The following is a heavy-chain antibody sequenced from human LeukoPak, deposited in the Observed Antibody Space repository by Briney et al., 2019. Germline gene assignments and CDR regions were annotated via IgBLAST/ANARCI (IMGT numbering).Heavy chain of an antibody. CDR3: ARGKDNSGYWGRWWFDP. D-gene: IGHD3-22*01. CDR2: INPNSGGT. V-gene: IGHV1-2*02. CDR1: GYTFAGYY. Sequence: ASVKVSCKASGYTFAGYYMHWVRQAPGQGPEWMGWINPNSGGTDYARRFQGRVTMTRDTSISTAYMELSRLKSDDTAVYYCARGKDNSGYWGRWWFDPWGQGTLVTVSS. J-gene: IGHJ5*02.